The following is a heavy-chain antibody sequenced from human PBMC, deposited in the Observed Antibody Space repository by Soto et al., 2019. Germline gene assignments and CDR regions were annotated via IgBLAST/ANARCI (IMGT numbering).Heavy chain of an antibody. J-gene: IGHJ6*02. CDR3: ARDQGRDNWNDGVVQFFDGMDV. D-gene: IGHD1-20*01. CDR2: IYSGGST. V-gene: IGHV3-53*02. Sequence: EVQLVETGGGLIQPGGSLRLSCAASGFTVSSNYMSWVRQAPGKGLEWVSVIYSGGSTYYADSVKGRFTISRDNSKNTLYLQMNSLRAEDTAMYYCARDQGRDNWNDGVVQFFDGMDVWGQGTTVTVSS. CDR1: GFTVSSNY.